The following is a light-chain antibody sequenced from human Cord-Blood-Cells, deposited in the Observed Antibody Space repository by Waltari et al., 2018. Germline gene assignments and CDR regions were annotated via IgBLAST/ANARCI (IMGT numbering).Light chain of an antibody. CDR3: SSYTSSSTLYV. J-gene: IGLJ1*01. Sequence: QSALTQPASVSGSPGQSITISFTGTRSDAGAYNYVSSYQQHPGKAPKLMIYDVSNRPSGVSNRFSGSKSGNTASLTISGLQAEDEADYYCSSYTSSSTLYVFGTGTKVTVL. CDR2: DVS. V-gene: IGLV2-14*01. CDR1: RSDAGAYNY.